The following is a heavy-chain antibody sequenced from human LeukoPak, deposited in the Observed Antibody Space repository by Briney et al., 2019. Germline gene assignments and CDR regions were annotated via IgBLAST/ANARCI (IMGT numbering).Heavy chain of an antibody. CDR1: GGSISSSSYY. V-gene: IGHV4-39*01. J-gene: IGHJ4*02. Sequence: SETLSLTCTVSGGSISSSSYYWGWIRQPPGKGLEWIGSINYSGSTYYNPSHKSRVTISVDTSKNQFSLKLSSVTAADTAVYYCARTGVAVTSFDYWGQGTLVTVSS. CDR2: INYSGST. CDR3: ARTGVAVTSFDY. D-gene: IGHD2-21*02.